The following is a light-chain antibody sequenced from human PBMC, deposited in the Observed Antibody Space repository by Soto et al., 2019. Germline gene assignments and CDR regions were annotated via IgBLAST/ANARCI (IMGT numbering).Light chain of an antibody. CDR1: SSDIGSYDH. J-gene: IGLJ1*01. CDR3: ISYTDRQSYL. CDR2: GVS. V-gene: IGLV2-14*03. Sequence: QPVLTQPASVSGSPGQSITISCSGTSSDIGSYDHVGCYQQFTGKSLNLIIYGVSDRPSGVSDRLSGSKSGISASLTISGLQAEDDADYYCISYTDRQSYLFGAGSKVTVL.